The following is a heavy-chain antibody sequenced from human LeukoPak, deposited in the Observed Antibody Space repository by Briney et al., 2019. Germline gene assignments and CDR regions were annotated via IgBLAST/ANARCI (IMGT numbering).Heavy chain of an antibody. CDR3: AKSAARLVSDYYYYMDV. J-gene: IGHJ6*03. V-gene: IGHV3-43*01. CDR1: GFNFDDYT. Sequence: GGSLRLSCAASGFNFDDYTMHWVRQAPGKGLEWVSLISWDGVSTYYADSVKGRFTISRDNSKNSLYLQINSLRSEDTALYYCAKSAARLVSDYYYYMDVWGKGTTVTVSS. D-gene: IGHD6-6*01. CDR2: ISWDGVST.